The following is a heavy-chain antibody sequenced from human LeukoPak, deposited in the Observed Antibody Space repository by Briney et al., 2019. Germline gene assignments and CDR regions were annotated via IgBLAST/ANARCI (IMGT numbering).Heavy chain of an antibody. V-gene: IGHV3-23*01. Sequence: GGSLRLSCAASGITFSGSGMSWVRQAPGKGLEWGSTISGSGSNTHYADSVKGRFTISRDNSKNTLYLQMNSLRAEDTAVYYCAKQSLWFGEPSAYWGQGTLVTVSS. CDR2: ISGSGSNT. D-gene: IGHD3-10*01. J-gene: IGHJ4*02. CDR1: GITFSGSG. CDR3: AKQSLWFGEPSAY.